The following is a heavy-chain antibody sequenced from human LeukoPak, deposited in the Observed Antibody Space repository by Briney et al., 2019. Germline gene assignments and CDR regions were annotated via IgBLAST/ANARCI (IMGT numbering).Heavy chain of an antibody. D-gene: IGHD4-17*01. J-gene: IGHJ4*02. Sequence: SETLSLTCTVSGGSTSSYNWNWIRQPPGKRLEWIGYIYYSGSTNYNPSLKSRVTISVDTSKNQFSLKLSSVTAADTAVYYCAANTVTTHDFEYWGQGTLVTVSS. CDR3: AANTVTTHDFEY. V-gene: IGHV4-59*01. CDR2: IYYSGST. CDR1: GGSTSSYN.